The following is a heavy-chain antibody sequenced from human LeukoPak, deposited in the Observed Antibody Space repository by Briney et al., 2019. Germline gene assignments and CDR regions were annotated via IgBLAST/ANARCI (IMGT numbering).Heavy chain of an antibody. J-gene: IGHJ4*02. CDR3: ATSPLLNYYDSSGYWGDYFDY. Sequence: SETLSLTCTVSGGSISSGSYYWSWIRQPAGKGLEWIGRIYTSGSTNYNPSLKSRVTISVDTSKNQFSLKLSSVTAADTAVYYCATSPLLNYYDSSGYWGDYFDYWGQGTLVTVSS. D-gene: IGHD3-22*01. V-gene: IGHV4-61*02. CDR1: GGSISSGSYY. CDR2: IYTSGST.